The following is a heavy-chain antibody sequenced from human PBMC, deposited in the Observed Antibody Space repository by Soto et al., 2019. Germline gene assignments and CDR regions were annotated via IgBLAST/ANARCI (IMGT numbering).Heavy chain of an antibody. D-gene: IGHD1-20*01. CDR1: GFTFSSYS. CDR3: AREGVLYNWNDVSNWSRFDP. CDR2: ISSSSSYI. V-gene: IGHV3-21*01. Sequence: GGSLRLSCAASGFTFSSYSMNWVRQAPGKGLEWVSSISSSSSYIYYADSVKGRFTISRDNAKNSLYLQMNSLRAEDTAVYYCAREGVLYNWNDVSNWSRFDPWGQGTLVTVSS. J-gene: IGHJ5*02.